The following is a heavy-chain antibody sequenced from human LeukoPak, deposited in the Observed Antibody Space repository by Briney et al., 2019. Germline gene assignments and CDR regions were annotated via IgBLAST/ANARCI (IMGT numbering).Heavy chain of an antibody. CDR2: ISASGGNT. V-gene: IGHV3-23*01. CDR1: GFTFSTYL. D-gene: IGHD6-19*01. J-gene: IGHJ3*01. CDR3: AKCLLDRSGWPSAFDF. Sequence: GGSLRLSCDASGFTFSTYLMAWVRLAPGRGLEWVSTISASGGNTYYADSVKGRFTISRDNSRTTGRFPISRDNSRNTLYLQMKSLRVEDTAVYFCAKCLLDRSGWPSAFDFWGQGTTVTVSS.